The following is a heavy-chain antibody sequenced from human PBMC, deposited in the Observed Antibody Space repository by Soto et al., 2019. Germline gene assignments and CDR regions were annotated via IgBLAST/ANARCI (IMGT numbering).Heavy chain of an antibody. CDR3: ARGPKFWSGTNP. V-gene: IGHV4-34*01. CDR1: GGSFSVYY. Sequence: QVQLQQWGAGLLKPSETLSLTCAVYGGSFSVYYWSWIRQPPGKVLEWIGEINHSGSTNYNPSLKSRVTISVDTSKNQFSLKLSSVTAADTAVYYCARGPKFWSGTNPWGQGTLVTVSS. CDR2: INHSGST. D-gene: IGHD3-3*01. J-gene: IGHJ5*02.